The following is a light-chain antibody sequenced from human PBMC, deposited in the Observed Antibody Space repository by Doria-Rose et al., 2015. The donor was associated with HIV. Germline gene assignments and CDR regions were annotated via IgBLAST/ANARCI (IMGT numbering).Light chain of an antibody. J-gene: IGKJ3*01. Sequence: VLTQSPESLGMSLGERATLNCKSNQSLLYTSKNYLAWYQQKPGQPPKLLIYWASTRQSGVPARFSGSGSGTDFTLTISSLEAEDVAVYYCQQYCDTPSFSPGTTVDIK. CDR1: QSLLYTSKNY. V-gene: IGKV4-1*01. CDR3: QQYCDTPS. CDR2: WAS.